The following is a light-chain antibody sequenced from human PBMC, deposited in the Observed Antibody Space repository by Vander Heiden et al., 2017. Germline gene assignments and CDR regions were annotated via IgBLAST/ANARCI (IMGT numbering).Light chain of an antibody. CDR3: QSADSSGGDVV. J-gene: IGLJ2*01. V-gene: IGLV3-25*03. Sequence: SYELPQPPSVSVSPGQPARTTCSGDALPKQYAFWYQQKPGQAPVLVMYKDSERSSGIPDRFSGSSSGTTVTLTISGVQAEDEADYYCQSADSSGGDVVFGGGTKLTVL. CDR1: ALPKQY. CDR2: KDS.